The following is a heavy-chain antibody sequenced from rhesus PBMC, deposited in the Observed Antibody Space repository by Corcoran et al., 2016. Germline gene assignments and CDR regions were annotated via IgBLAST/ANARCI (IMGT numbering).Heavy chain of an antibody. J-gene: IGHJ3*01. D-gene: IGHD5-12*01. CDR1: GYSISSNY. Sequence: QVQLQESGPGLVKPSETLSLTCAVSGYSISSNYWSWIRQPPGKGLEWIGYIYGSSGSTYYNPSLKSRVTISPDTSKSQFSLKLSSVAAADTAVYYCASGSFRNAFDFWGQGLRVTVSS. CDR2: IYGSSGST. V-gene: IGHV4-147*01. CDR3: ASGSFRNAFDF.